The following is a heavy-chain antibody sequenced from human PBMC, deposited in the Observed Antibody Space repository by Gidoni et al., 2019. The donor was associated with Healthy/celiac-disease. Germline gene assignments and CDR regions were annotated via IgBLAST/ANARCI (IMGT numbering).Heavy chain of an antibody. CDR2: IRSKAYGGTT. V-gene: IGHV3-49*04. CDR1: GFTFGDYA. CDR3: TRAIAARPLYYYYGMDV. Sequence: EVQLVESGGGLVQPGRSLRLSCTASGFTFGDYAMRWVRQAPGKGLEWVGFIRSKAYGGTTEYAASVKGRFTISRDDSKSIAYLQMNSLKTEDTAVYYCTRAIAARPLYYYYGMDVWGQGTTVTVSS. D-gene: IGHD6-6*01. J-gene: IGHJ6*02.